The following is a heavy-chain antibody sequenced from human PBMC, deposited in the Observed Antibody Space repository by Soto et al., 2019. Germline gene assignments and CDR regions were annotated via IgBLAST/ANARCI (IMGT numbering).Heavy chain of an antibody. V-gene: IGHV3-23*01. Sequence: EVQLLESGGGLVQPGGSLRLSCAASGFTFSSYAMSWVRQAPGKGLEWVSAISGSGGTTYYADSVQGRFTFSRDNSKNTLYLQMNSLRAEDTAVYYCAKTANGWFSAFDIWGKGTMVTVSS. D-gene: IGHD6-19*01. CDR3: AKTANGWFSAFDI. CDR2: ISGSGGTT. J-gene: IGHJ3*02. CDR1: GFTFSSYA.